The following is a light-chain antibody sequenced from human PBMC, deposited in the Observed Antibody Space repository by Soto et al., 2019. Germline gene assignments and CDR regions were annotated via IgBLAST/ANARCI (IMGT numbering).Light chain of an antibody. V-gene: IGKV3-11*01. CDR3: QQRSDWPQ. J-gene: IGKJ5*01. CDR1: QTVSNY. Sequence: DIVLTQSPATLSLSPGERVTLSCRASQTVSNYLAWYQQKPGQAPRLLIYDASKMAAGTPTRFSGSGSGTDSTPTSSSLQHEDVAVYCCQQRSDWPQFGQGTRLDIK. CDR2: DAS.